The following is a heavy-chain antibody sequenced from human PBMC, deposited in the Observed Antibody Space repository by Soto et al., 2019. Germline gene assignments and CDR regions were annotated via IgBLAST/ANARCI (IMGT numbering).Heavy chain of an antibody. D-gene: IGHD2-21*01. V-gene: IGHV3-23*01. CDR1: GFTFSSYA. Sequence: RLSCVGSGFTFSSYAMSWVRQAPGKGLEWVSGIGGLSGGTDYADSVKGRLTISRDNSKNTLYLQMNSLRAEDTAVYYCAKVSSLNAYSTYFVMDVCGQGTTV. CDR3: AKVSSLNAYSTYFVMDV. CDR2: IGGLSGGT. J-gene: IGHJ6*02.